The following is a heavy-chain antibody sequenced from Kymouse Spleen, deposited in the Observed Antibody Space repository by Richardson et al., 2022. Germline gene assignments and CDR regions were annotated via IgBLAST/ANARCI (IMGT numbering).Heavy chain of an antibody. CDR1: GGSISSYY. CDR2: IYYSGST. D-gene: IGHD6-13*01. V-gene: IGHV4-59*01. Sequence: QVQLQESGPGLVKPSETLSLTCTVSGGSISSYYWSWIRQPPGKGLEWIGYIYYSGSTNYNPSLKSRVTISVDTSKNQFSLKLSSVTAADTAVYYCARAAAAGFYYFDYWGQGTLVTVSS. J-gene: IGHJ4*02. CDR3: ARAAAAGFYYFDY.